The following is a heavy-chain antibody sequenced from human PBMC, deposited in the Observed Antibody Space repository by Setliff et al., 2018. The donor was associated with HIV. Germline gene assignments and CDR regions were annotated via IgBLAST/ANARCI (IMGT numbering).Heavy chain of an antibody. CDR3: ASSPAWRSDYGLHTFDY. CDR1: GYSISTAYY. D-gene: IGHD4-17*01. Sequence: PSETLSLTCAVSGYSISTAYYWAWIRQPPGKGLEWIGGVHHSGSTQYNPSLKSRVTISVDTPKNQFSLKLSSVTAADTAVYYCASSPAWRSDYGLHTFDYWGQGTLVTVSS. J-gene: IGHJ4*02. V-gene: IGHV4-38-2*01. CDR2: VHHSGST.